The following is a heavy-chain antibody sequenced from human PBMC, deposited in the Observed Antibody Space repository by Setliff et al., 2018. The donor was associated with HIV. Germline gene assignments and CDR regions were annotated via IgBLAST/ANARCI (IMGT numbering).Heavy chain of an antibody. D-gene: IGHD3-9*01. Sequence: SETLSLTCAVYGGSFSGYYWSWIRQPPGKGLEWIGEINHSGSTNYNPSLKSRVTISVDTSKNQFSLKLSSVTAADTAVYYCARGGKYYDILTGYYKKYNWFDPWG. CDR1: GGSFSGYY. V-gene: IGHV4-34*01. J-gene: IGHJ5*02. CDR2: INHSGST. CDR3: ARGGKYYDILTGYYKKYNWFDP.